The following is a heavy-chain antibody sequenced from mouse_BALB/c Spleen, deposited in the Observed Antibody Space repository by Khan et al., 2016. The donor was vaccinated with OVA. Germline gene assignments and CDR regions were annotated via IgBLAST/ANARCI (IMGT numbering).Heavy chain of an antibody. CDR3: ARNRNGYFDS. D-gene: IGHD1-1*02. CDR2: IWSGGIT. CDR1: GFSLANYG. V-gene: IGHV2-2*02. Sequence: QVQLKESGPGLVQPSQSLSITCTVSGFSLANYGVHWVRQSPGKGLEWLGVIWSGGITDYNATFISRLSISKDNSKDQVFFKMNSLQANDTAIYYCARNRNGYFDSWGQGSTLTVSS. J-gene: IGHJ2*01.